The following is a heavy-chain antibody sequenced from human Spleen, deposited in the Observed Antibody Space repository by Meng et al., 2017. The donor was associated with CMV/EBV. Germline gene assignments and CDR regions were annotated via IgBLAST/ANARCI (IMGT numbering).Heavy chain of an antibody. CDR1: GYTFTSYY. CDR3: ARGREQLVLDY. J-gene: IGHJ4*02. V-gene: IGHV1-46*01. Sequence: ASVKVSCKAFGYTFTSYYMHWVRQAPGQGLEWMGIINPSDGSTSYAQKFQGRVTMTRDMSTSTVYMELSSLRSEDTAVYYCARGREQLVLDYWGQGTLVTVSS. D-gene: IGHD6-6*01. CDR2: INPSDGST.